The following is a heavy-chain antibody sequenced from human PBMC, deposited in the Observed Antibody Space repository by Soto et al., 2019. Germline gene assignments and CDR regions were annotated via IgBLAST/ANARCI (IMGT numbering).Heavy chain of an antibody. D-gene: IGHD3-10*01. Sequence: PSETLSLTCAVYGGSFSGYYWSWIRQPPGKGLEWIGEINHSGSTNYNPSLKSRVTISVDTSKNQFSLKLSSVTAADTAVYYCARGPLRYYYGSGRGWLDPWGQGTLVTVSS. V-gene: IGHV4-34*01. CDR3: ARGPLRYYYGSGRGWLDP. CDR2: INHSGST. CDR1: GGSFSGYY. J-gene: IGHJ5*02.